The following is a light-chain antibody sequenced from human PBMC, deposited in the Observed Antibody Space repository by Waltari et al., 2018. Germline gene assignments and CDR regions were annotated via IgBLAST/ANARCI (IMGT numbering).Light chain of an antibody. Sequence: EIVLTQSPDFQSVTPKEKVTITCRASQSIGSSLHWLQLKPGQPPKVLGKYASQSISGVPSRFSGSGSGTDFTLTINGLEAEDAAAYYCHQGYYLPFTFGQGTRLEIK. CDR1: QSIGSS. CDR2: YAS. CDR3: HQGYYLPFT. V-gene: IGKV6D-21*02. J-gene: IGKJ5*01.